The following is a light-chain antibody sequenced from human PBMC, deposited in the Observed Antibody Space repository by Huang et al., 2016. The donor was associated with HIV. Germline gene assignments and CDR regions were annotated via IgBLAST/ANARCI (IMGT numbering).Light chain of an antibody. CDR3: QQSYSTPWT. Sequence: DIQMTQSPSSLSASVGDRVTITCRASQSIRNYLNWYQQKPGKGPKLLIHAASSLQSGVPSRFSGSGSGTDFTLTISSLQPEDFATYYCQQSYSTPWTFGPGSKVEIK. V-gene: IGKV1-39*01. CDR2: AAS. CDR1: QSIRNY. J-gene: IGKJ1*01.